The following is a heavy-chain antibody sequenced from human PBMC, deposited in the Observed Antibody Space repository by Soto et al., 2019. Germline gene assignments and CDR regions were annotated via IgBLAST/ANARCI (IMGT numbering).Heavy chain of an antibody. CDR1: GYTFTSYD. Sequence: ASVKVSCKASGYTFTSYDINWVRQATGQGLEWMGWMNPNSGNTGYAQKFQGRVTMTRNTSISTAYMELSSLRSEDTAVYYCVRGLRTTVRGAKLDYYYYMDVWGKGTTVTVSS. V-gene: IGHV1-8*01. D-gene: IGHD4-17*01. J-gene: IGHJ6*03. CDR3: VRGLRTTVRGAKLDYYYYMDV. CDR2: MNPNSGNT.